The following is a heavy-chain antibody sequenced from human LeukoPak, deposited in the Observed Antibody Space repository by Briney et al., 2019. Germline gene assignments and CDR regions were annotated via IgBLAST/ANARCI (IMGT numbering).Heavy chain of an antibody. V-gene: IGHV3-48*01. CDR2: ISSSSSTI. CDR3: ARGDYYYYMDV. J-gene: IGHJ6*03. Sequence: GGSLRLSCAASGFTFSSYSMNWVRQAPGKGLEWVSYISSSSSTIYYADSVKGRFTISRDNAKNSLYLQMNSLRAEDTAVYYCARGDYYYYMDVWGKGTTVTVSS. CDR1: GFTFSSYS.